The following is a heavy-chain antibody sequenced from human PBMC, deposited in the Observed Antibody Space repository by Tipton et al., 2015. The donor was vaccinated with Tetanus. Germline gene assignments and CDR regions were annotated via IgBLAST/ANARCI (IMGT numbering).Heavy chain of an antibody. D-gene: IGHD2-15*01. CDR3: AREADCSGGSCFSGDFDT. Sequence: SLRLSCAASGFIFSSYSIHWVRQAPGKGLEWLAVSWYDGTDKYYADSVKGRFTIPRDNSKNTLYLQMNSLRAEDTALYYCAREADCSGGSCFSGDFDTWGQGTQVTVSS. J-gene: IGHJ4*02. CDR2: SWYDGTDK. CDR1: GFIFSSYS. V-gene: IGHV3-33*01.